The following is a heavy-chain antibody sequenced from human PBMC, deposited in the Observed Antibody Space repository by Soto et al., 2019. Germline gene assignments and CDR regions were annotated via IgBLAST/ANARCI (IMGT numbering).Heavy chain of an antibody. D-gene: IGHD3-16*01. CDR1: GFTFSSYS. J-gene: IGHJ4*02. CDR3: ASMGYDYIWGL. CDR2: ISSSSSTI. Sequence: EVQLVESGGGLVQPGGSLRLSCAASGFTFSSYSMNWVRQAPGKGLEWVSYISSSSSTIYYADSVKGRFTISRDNAKNSLYLQMNSLRAEDTAVYYCASMGYDYIWGLWGQGTLVTVSS. V-gene: IGHV3-48*01.